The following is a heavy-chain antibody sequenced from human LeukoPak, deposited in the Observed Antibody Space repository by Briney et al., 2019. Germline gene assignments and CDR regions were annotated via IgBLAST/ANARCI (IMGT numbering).Heavy chain of an antibody. J-gene: IGHJ4*02. CDR1: GFTFSSYA. CDR3: AKRVDIVVVTADYYFDY. Sequence: GGSLRLSCAASGFTFSSYAMSWVRQAPGKGLEWVSTISGSGGSTYYADSVRGRFTISRDNSKNTLYLQMNSLRAEDTAVYYCAKRVDIVVVTADYYFDYWGQGTLVTVSP. CDR2: ISGSGGST. D-gene: IGHD2-21*02. V-gene: IGHV3-23*01.